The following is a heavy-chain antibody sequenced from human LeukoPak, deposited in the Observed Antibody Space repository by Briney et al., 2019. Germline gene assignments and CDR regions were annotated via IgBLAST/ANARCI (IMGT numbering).Heavy chain of an antibody. D-gene: IGHD3-10*01. CDR1: GFTFSSYA. Sequence: GGSLRLSCAASGFTFSSYAMSWVRQAPGKGLEWVSSISSTSSYIYYADSVKGRFTISRDNSKNTLYLQMNSLRAEDTAVYYCAKEGLLWFGELLLGGDYFDYWGQGTLVTVSS. CDR2: ISSTSSYI. V-gene: IGHV3-23*01. J-gene: IGHJ4*02. CDR3: AKEGLLWFGELLLGGDYFDY.